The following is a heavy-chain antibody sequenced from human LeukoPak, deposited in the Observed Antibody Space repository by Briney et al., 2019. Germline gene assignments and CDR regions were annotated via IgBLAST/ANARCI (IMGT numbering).Heavy chain of an antibody. CDR2: ISWNSGSI. CDR3: AKGLRPNYYYGMDV. CDR1: GFTFGDYA. Sequence: GGSLRLSCAASGFTFGDYAMHWVRQAPGKGLEWVSGISWNSGSIGYADSVKGRFTISRDNAKNSLYLQMNSLRAEDMALYYCAKGLRPNYYYGMDVWGQGTTVTVSS. J-gene: IGHJ6*02. V-gene: IGHV3-9*03.